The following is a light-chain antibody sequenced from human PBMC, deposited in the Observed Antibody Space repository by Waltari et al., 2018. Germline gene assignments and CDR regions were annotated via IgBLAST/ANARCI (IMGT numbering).Light chain of an antibody. CDR3: CSYAGRNWV. CDR1: SSDVGGYNL. V-gene: IGLV2-23*02. CDR2: EVI. Sequence: QSALTQPASVSGSPGQSITISCTGTSSDVGGYNLVSWYQQHPGKAPQVMMYEVIKRTSGVSNRFSGSKSGNTASLTISGLQAEDEAEYYCCSYAGRNWVCGGGTKVTV. J-gene: IGLJ3*02.